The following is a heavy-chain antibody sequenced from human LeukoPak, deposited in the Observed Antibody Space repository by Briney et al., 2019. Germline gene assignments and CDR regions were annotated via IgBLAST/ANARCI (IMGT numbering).Heavy chain of an antibody. V-gene: IGHV4-59*12. D-gene: IGHD6-13*01. J-gene: IGHJ3*02. CDR1: GGSISSYY. CDR2: IYYSGST. CDR3: AREDLMGIAAAGSAFDI. Sequence: SETLSLTCTVSGGSISSYYWSWIRQPPGKGLEWIGYIYYSGSTNYNPSLKSRVTISVDTSKNQFSLKLSSVTAADTAVYYCAREDLMGIAAAGSAFDIWGQGTMVTVSS.